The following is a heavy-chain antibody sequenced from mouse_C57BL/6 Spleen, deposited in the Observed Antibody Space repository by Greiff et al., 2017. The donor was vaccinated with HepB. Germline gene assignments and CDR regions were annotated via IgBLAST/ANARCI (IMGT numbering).Heavy chain of an antibody. CDR2: ISSGSSTI. CDR1: GFTFSDYG. J-gene: IGHJ3*01. Sequence: EVKVVESGGGLVKPGGSLKLSCAASGFTFSDYGMHWVRQAPEKGLEWVAYISSGSSTIYYADTVKGRFTISRDNAKNTLFLQMTSLRSEDTAMYYCARGELGEGFAYWGQGTLVTVSA. CDR3: ARGELGEGFAY. V-gene: IGHV5-17*01. D-gene: IGHD4-1*01.